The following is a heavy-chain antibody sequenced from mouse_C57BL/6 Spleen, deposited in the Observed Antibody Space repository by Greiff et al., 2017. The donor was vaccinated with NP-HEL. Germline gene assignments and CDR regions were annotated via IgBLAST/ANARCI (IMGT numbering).Heavy chain of an antibody. Sequence: EVMLVESGGGLVQPGGSLSLSCAASGFTFTDYYMSWVRQPPGKALEWLGFIRNKANGYTTEYSASVKGRFTISRDNSQSILYLQMNALRAEDSATYYCARSPYYGSSYFDYWGQGTTLTVSS. D-gene: IGHD1-1*01. V-gene: IGHV7-3*01. CDR3: ARSPYYGSSYFDY. CDR1: GFTFTDYY. CDR2: IRNKANGYTT. J-gene: IGHJ2*01.